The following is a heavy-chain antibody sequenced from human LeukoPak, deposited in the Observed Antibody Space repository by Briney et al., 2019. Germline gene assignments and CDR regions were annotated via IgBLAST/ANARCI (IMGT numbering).Heavy chain of an antibody. CDR3: ATGASSFDYFDY. J-gene: IGHJ4*02. CDR1: GYTFTGYY. Sequence: ASVKVSCKASGYTFTGYYMHWVRQAPGQGLEWMGWINPNSGGTNYAQKFQGRVTMTEDTSTDTAYMELSSLRSEDTAVYYCATGASSFDYFDYWGQGTLVTVSS. V-gene: IGHV1-2*02. CDR2: INPNSGGT. D-gene: IGHD2-2*01.